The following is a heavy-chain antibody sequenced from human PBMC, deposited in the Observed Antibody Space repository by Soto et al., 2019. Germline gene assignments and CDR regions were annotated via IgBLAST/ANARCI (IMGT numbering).Heavy chain of an antibody. Sequence: EVQLLEAGGVLVQTGGSLRLSCAASGLTFSSYAMSWVRQAPGKGLEWVSVISGSGGSTYYADSVKGRFTISRDNSKNTLYLQMNSLRAEDTAVYYCATRGSGSPFDDWAQGTLFTVSS. J-gene: IGHJ4*02. CDR3: ATRGSGSPFDD. D-gene: IGHD1-26*01. CDR2: ISGSGGST. V-gene: IGHV3-23*01. CDR1: GLTFSSYA.